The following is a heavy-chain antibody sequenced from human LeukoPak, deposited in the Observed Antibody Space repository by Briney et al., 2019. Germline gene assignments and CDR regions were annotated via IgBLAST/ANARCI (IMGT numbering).Heavy chain of an antibody. V-gene: IGHV4-30-4*01. CDR3: ARGGGSGWVIDY. CDR2: IYYSGTT. J-gene: IGHJ4*02. CDR1: GGSITSSDYY. Sequence: SETLFLTCTVSGGSITSSDYYWSWIRQPPGKGLEWIGYIYYSGTTSYNPSLKSRVTISVDTSKNQFSLKLSSVTAADTAVYYCARGGGSGWVIDYWGQGTLVTVSS. D-gene: IGHD6-19*01.